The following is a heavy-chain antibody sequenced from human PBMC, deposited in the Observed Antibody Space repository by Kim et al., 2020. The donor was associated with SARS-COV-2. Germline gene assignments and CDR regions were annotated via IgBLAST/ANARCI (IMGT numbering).Heavy chain of an antibody. CDR2: QSRST. V-gene: IGHV4-34*01. CDR3: ARDQAAE. D-gene: IGHD6-25*01. J-gene: IGHJ4*02. Sequence: QSRSTNYNPSLKSRLTISVDTSKSQFSLKLSSVTAADTAVYYCARDQAAEWGQGTLVTVSS.